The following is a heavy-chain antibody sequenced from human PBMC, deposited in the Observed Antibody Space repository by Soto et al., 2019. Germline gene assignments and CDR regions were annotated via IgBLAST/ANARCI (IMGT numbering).Heavy chain of an antibody. CDR2: ISFDGNNK. Sequence: QVQLVESGGGVVQPGRSVRLSCAASGFTFTNYGMHWVRQTPGKGLEWVAVISFDGNNKFYADSVKGRFTISRDTSKSTLYLQLNSLRPEDTAVYYCARDLRYSYGMDVWGHGTTVTVSS. V-gene: IGHV3-30*03. CDR3: ARDLRYSYGMDV. CDR1: GFTFTNYG. J-gene: IGHJ6*02. D-gene: IGHD1-1*01.